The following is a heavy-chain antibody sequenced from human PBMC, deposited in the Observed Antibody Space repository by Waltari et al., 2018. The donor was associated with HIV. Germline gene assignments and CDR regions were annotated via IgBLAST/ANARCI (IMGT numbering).Heavy chain of an antibody. V-gene: IGHV1-69*12. CDR2: VIPVFGTL. J-gene: IGHJ4*02. CDR3: STSRQNNSYASDYGAYLLAS. CDR1: GGTFNRFY. Sequence: QVQLVQSGAEVKRPGSSVEVSCQAAGGTFNRFYVSWVRQAPGQGLEWMGGVIPVFGTLNYAQKFKDRLTLIADEAKGTAYMELTNLRSEDTALYYCSTSRQNNSYASDYGAYLLASWGQGTLVTVSS. D-gene: IGHD4-17*01.